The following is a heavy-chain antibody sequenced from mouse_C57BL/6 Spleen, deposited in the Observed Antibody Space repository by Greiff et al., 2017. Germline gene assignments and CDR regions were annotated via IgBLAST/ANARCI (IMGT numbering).Heavy chain of an antibody. J-gene: IGHJ2*01. CDR1: GFTFSSYA. D-gene: IGHD2-4*01. Sequence: EVQGVESGGGLVKPGGSLKLSCAASGFTFSSYAMSWVRQTPEKRLEWVATISDGGSYTYYPDNVKGRFTISRDTAKNNLYLQMSHLKSEDTAMYYGAREPSDEYEAYYFDYWGQGPTLTVSS. V-gene: IGHV5-4*01. CDR2: ISDGGSYT. CDR3: AREPSDEYEAYYFDY.